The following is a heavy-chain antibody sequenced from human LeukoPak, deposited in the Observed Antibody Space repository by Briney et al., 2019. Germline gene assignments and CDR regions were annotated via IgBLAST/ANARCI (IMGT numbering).Heavy chain of an antibody. CDR3: VRGYSGYVKAYFDL. V-gene: IGHV4-61*02. D-gene: IGHD5-12*01. Sequence: SETLSLTCTVSGGSISSGSYYWSWIRQPAGKGLEWIGRIYTSGSTNYNPSLKSRVTILVDTSKNQFSLKLNSVTAADTAVYYCVRGYSGYVKAYFDLWGRGTLVTVSS. CDR1: GGSISSGSYY. CDR2: IYTSGST. J-gene: IGHJ2*01.